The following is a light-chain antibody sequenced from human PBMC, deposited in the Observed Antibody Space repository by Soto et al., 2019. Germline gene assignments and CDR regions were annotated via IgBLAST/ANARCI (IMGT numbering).Light chain of an antibody. V-gene: IGKV1-5*01. CDR2: GTS. CDR3: QQYNGYSRA. CDR1: QSISHW. J-gene: IGKJ1*01. Sequence: DIQMTQSPSALSASVGDRVTITCRASQSISHWLAWYQQKPGRAPKLLIYGTSTLQSGVPSRFSGSGSGTEFTLTITLLQPDDFATYYCQQYNGYSRAFGQGTKVEV.